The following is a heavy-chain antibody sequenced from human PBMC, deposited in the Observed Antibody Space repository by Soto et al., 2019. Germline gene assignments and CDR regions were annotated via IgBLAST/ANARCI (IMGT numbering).Heavy chain of an antibody. CDR2: TYHTGST. CDR1: GGSFGTNY. V-gene: IGHV4-59*13. CDR3: ATDSAGRGPFDP. D-gene: IGHD3-10*01. Sequence: SETLSLTCTISGGSFGTNYWSWIRQAPGKGLEWIGYTYHTGSTKYNPSLKSRATISVDTSKNQFSLTLNSAAAADTAVYYCATDSAGRGPFDPWGQGILVTVS. J-gene: IGHJ5*02.